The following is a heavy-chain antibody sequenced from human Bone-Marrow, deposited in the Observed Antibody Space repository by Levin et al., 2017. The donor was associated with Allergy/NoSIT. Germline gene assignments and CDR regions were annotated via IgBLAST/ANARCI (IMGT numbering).Heavy chain of an antibody. V-gene: IGHV3-30*18. CDR2: ISSDGTNE. D-gene: IGHD4-17*01. J-gene: IGHJ4*02. CDR3: AKDASAFGDYVFDS. CDR1: GFTFGQYG. Sequence: GGSLRLSCAASGFTFGQYGMHWVRQTPGKGLEWVAVISSDGTNEAYADSVKGRFTISRDNSKNTLSLQMNSLRAEDTAVFYCAKDASAFGDYVFDSWGQGTLVTVSS.